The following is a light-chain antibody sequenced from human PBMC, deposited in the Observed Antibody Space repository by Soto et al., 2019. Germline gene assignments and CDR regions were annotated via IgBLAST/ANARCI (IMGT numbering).Light chain of an antibody. J-gene: IGLJ1*01. CDR1: SSNIGSNG. V-gene: IGLV1-44*01. CDR2: NNN. Sequence: QSVLTHSPSASGTPGQRVTISCSGSSSNIGSNGANWYQHLPGTAPKLLIYNNNQRPSGVPDRFSGSKSGTSASLAISGLQSGDEADYYCAAWDDILNGYVFAIGTKATVL. CDR3: AAWDDILNGYV.